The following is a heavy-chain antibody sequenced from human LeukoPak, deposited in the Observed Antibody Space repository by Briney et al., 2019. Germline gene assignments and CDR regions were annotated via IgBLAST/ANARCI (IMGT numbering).Heavy chain of an antibody. J-gene: IGHJ4*02. V-gene: IGHV4-39*01. D-gene: IGHD5-24*01. CDR3: ARQEGLQLYIYFDY. CDR1: GGSISSSNYY. Sequence: SGTLSLTCTVSGGSISSSNYYWGWIRQPPGKGLEWIGSIYYSGSTYYNPSLKSRVTISVDTSKNQFSLKLSSVTAADTAVYYCARQEGLQLYIYFDYWGQGTLVTVSS. CDR2: IYYSGST.